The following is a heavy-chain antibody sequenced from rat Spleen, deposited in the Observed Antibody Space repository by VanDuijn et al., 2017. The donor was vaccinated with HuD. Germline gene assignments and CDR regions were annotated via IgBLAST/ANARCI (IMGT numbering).Heavy chain of an antibody. J-gene: IGHJ2*01. CDR2: ISYDGGST. V-gene: IGHV5-25*01. CDR3: ARHNIGTTYYFDY. D-gene: IGHD1-5*01. CDR1: GFTFSHYY. Sequence: EVQLVESGGDLVQPGRSMKLSCAASGFTFSHYYMAWVRQAPTKGLEWVASISYDGGSTHYRDSVKGRFTISRDNAKSTLYLQMDSLRSEDTATYYCARHNIGTTYYFDYWGQGVMVTVSS.